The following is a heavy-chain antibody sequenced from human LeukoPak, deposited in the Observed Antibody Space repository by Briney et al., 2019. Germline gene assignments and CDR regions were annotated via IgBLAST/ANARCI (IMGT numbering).Heavy chain of an antibody. CDR3: AREMLSYGSGSYYPLDY. CDR2: IYYSGST. V-gene: IGHV4-59*01. J-gene: IGHJ4*02. Sequence: PSETLSLTCTVSGGSISSYYWSWIRQPPGKGLEWIGYIYYSGSTNYNPSLKSRVTISVDTSKKQFSLKLSSVTAADTAVYYCAREMLSYGSGSYYPLDYWGQGTLVTVPS. CDR1: GGSISSYY. D-gene: IGHD3-10*01.